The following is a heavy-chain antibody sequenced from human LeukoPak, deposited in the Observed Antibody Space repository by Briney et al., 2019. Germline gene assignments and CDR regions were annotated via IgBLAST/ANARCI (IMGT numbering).Heavy chain of an antibody. Sequence: GESLKISCKGSGYSFTFYWIAWVRQMPGKGLEWMGIIYPGDSDTRYSPSFQGQVTISADKSISTAYLQWSSLKASDTAMYYCATDIDYYGSSGYPYYFDYWGQGTLVTVSS. CDR2: IYPGDSDT. CDR1: GYSFTFYW. CDR3: ATDIDYYGSSGYPYYFDY. J-gene: IGHJ4*02. V-gene: IGHV5-51*01. D-gene: IGHD3-22*01.